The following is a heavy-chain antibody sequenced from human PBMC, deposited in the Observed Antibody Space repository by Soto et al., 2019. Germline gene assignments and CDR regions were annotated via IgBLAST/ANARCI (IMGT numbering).Heavy chain of an antibody. CDR3: ARGYFSSPYYYYMDV. D-gene: IGHD3-3*01. Sequence: SETLSLTCAVYGGSFSGYYWSWIRQPPGKGLEWIGEINHSGSTNYNPSLKSRVTISVDTSKNQFSLKLSSVTAADTAVYYCARGYFSSPYYYYMDVWGKGTTVTVSS. J-gene: IGHJ6*03. V-gene: IGHV4-34*01. CDR1: GGSFSGYY. CDR2: INHSGST.